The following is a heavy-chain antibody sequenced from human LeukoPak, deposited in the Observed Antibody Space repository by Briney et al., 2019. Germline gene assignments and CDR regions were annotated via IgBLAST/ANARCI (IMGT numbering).Heavy chain of an antibody. CDR1: GGSISSGDYY. Sequence: PSETLSLTCTVSGGSISSGDYYWSWIRQPPGKGLEWIGYIYYSGSTYYNPSLKSRVTISVDTSKNQFSLKLSSVTAADTAVYYCASSHDYGDCVWDYWGQGTLVTVSS. V-gene: IGHV4-30-4*01. CDR2: IYYSGST. D-gene: IGHD4-17*01. J-gene: IGHJ4*02. CDR3: ASSHDYGDCVWDY.